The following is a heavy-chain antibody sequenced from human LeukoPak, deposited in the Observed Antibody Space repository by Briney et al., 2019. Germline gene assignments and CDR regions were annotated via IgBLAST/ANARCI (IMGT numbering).Heavy chain of an antibody. J-gene: IGHJ4*02. CDR2: IYYSGSA. D-gene: IGHD5-18*01. CDR1: GGSISSSSYY. Sequence: KPSETLSLTCTVSGGSISSSSYYWGWIRQPPGKGLEWIGSIYYSGSAYYNPSLRSRVTISVDTSKNQFSLKLSSVTAADTAVYYCARHNTGGYSYGYYFDYWGQGTLVTVSS. V-gene: IGHV4-39*01. CDR3: ARHNTGGYSYGYYFDY.